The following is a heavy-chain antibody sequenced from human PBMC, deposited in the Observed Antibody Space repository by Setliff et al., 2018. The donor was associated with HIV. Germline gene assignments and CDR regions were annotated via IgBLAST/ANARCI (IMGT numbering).Heavy chain of an antibody. CDR1: GGSISSSHW. V-gene: IGHV4-4*02. D-gene: IGHD3-22*01. J-gene: IGHJ6*03. CDR3: ATDSSGYYSLYYYYYMDV. CDR2: IYHSGST. Sequence: SETLSLTCAVSGGSISSSHWWSWVRQPPGMGLEWIGEIYHSGSTNYNPSLKSRVTISVDTSKNQFSLKLSSVTAADTAVYYCATDSSGYYSLYYYYYMDVWGKGTTVTVSS.